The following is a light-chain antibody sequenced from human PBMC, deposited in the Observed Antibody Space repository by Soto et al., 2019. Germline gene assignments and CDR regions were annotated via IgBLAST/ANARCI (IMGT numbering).Light chain of an antibody. CDR2: EDT. Sequence: SYELTQPPSVSVAPGQTASITCGGNNIGSEGVHWYQQKPGQAPVLVVYEDTDRPSGIPERFSGSNSGNTATLTISRVEAGDEADYYCQVWDSGTDHLVFGGGTKLTV. CDR1: NIGSEG. J-gene: IGLJ2*01. V-gene: IGLV3-21*02. CDR3: QVWDSGTDHLV.